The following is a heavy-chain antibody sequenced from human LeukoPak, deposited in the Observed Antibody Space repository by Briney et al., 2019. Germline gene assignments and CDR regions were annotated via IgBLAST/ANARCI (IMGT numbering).Heavy chain of an antibody. D-gene: IGHD1-20*01. V-gene: IGHV3-74*01. Sequence: GGSLRLSCAASGFTFNTHWMHWVRQAPGKGLVWVSRINTDGSTTDYADSVKGRFTISRDNAKNTLYLQMNSLRAEDTAVYYCGRELNWNQIDYWGQGSLVTVSS. CDR1: GFTFNTHW. CDR2: INTDGSTT. J-gene: IGHJ4*02. CDR3: GRELNWNQIDY.